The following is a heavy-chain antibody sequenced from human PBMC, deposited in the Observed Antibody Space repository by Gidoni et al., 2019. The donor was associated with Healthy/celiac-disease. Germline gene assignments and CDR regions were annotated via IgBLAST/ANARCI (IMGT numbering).Heavy chain of an antibody. V-gene: IGHV1-8*01. CDR1: GYTCTSYD. CDR3: ARGIVVVVAATVKCWFDP. Sequence: QVQLVQSAAEARKPGASVKVSCKAPGYTCTSYDINWVRQATAKGLEWMGWVNPNSGNTGYAQKFQGRVTMTRNTSISTAYMELSSLRSEDTAVYYCARGIVVVVAATVKCWFDPWGQGTLVTVSS. J-gene: IGHJ5*02. CDR2: VNPNSGNT. D-gene: IGHD2-15*01.